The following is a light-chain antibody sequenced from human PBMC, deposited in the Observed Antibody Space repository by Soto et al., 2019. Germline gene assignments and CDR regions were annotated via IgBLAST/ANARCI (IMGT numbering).Light chain of an antibody. CDR2: AAS. V-gene: IGKV1-39*01. Sequence: DIQMTQSPSSLSASVGDRVTITCRASQSIADYLGWYQQKAGKAPKLLIYAASSLQSGVPSRFGGSGSGTDFALTISSLRPEDFATYYCQQTYSPTYSFGQGTKLEIK. CDR3: QQTYSPTYS. J-gene: IGKJ2*01. CDR1: QSIADY.